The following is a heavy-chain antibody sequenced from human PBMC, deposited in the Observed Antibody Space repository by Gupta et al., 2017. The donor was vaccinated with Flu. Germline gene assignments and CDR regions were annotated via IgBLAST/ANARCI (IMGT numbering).Heavy chain of an antibody. CDR1: SYA. V-gene: IGHV3-23*01. Sequence: SYAMSWVRQAPGKGLEWVSAISGSGGSTYYADSVKGRFTISRDNSKNTLYLQMNSLRAEDTAVYYCAKSSPIVVVPAAIKWGQGTLVTVSS. CDR3: AKSSPIVVVPAAIK. J-gene: IGHJ4*02. D-gene: IGHD2-2*01. CDR2: ISGSGGST.